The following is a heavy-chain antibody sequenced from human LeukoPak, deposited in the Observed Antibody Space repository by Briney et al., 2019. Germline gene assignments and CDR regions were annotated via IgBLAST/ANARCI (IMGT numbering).Heavy chain of an antibody. J-gene: IGHJ4*02. V-gene: IGHV3-30-3*01. CDR1: GFTFSSYA. CDR2: ISYDGSNK. D-gene: IGHD6-19*01. Sequence: GGSLRLSCAASGFTFSSYAMHWVRQAPGKGLEWVAVISYDGSNKYYADSAKGRFTISRDNSKNTLYLQMNSLRAEDTAVYYCAKDAQPLSSGWYNDYWGQGTLVTVSS. CDR3: AKDAQPLSSGWYNDY.